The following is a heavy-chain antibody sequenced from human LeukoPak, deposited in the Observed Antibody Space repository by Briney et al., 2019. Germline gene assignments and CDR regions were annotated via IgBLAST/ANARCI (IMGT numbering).Heavy chain of an antibody. J-gene: IGHJ4*02. V-gene: IGHV4-59*08. Sequence: SETLSLTCTVSGGSISSYYWSWIRQPPGKGLEWSGDIYYSGTTNYNPSLKSRVTISVDTSKNQFSLKLSSVTAADTAVYYCARRLRAATIDYWGQGTLVTVSS. CDR3: ARRLRAATIDY. CDR2: IYYSGTT. CDR1: GGSISSYY. D-gene: IGHD1-26*01.